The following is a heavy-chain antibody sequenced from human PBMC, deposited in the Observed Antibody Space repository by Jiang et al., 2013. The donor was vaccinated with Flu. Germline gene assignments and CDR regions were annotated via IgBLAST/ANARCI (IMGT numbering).Heavy chain of an antibody. J-gene: IGHJ4*02. CDR3: ARGGEGYCSSTSCSFDY. V-gene: IGHV6-1*01. CDR1: GDSVSSNRAA. D-gene: IGHD2-2*01. Sequence: QTLSLTCAISGDSVSSNRAAWNWIRQSPSRGLEWLGTTYYRSKWSNDYAGSVKSRITINPDTSKNQFSLQLKSVTPEDTAVYYCARGGEGYCSSTSCSFDYWGQGTLVTVSS. CDR2: TYYRSKWSN.